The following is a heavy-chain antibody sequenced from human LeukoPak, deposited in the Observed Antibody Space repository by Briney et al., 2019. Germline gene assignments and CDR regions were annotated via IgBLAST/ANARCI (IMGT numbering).Heavy chain of an antibody. J-gene: IGHJ6*02. Sequence: ASVKVSCRASGFPFNTHAVAWVRQAPGQGLEWMGWINPNSGGTNYAQKFQGRVTMTRDTSISTAYMELSRLRSDDTAVYYCARLRGSSSWSNYLYYYGMDVWGQGTTVTVSS. V-gene: IGHV1-2*02. CDR1: GFPFNTHA. CDR3: ARLRGSSSWSNYLYYYGMDV. D-gene: IGHD6-13*01. CDR2: INPNSGGT.